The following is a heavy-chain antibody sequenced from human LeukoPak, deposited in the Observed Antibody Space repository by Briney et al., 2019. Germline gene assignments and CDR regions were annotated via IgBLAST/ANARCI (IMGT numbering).Heavy chain of an antibody. J-gene: IGHJ4*02. D-gene: IGHD5-12*01. CDR2: IYYSGST. Sequence: SETLSLTCTVSGGSISSGGYYWSWVRQHPGKGLEWIGYIYYSGSTYYNPSLKSRVTISVDTSKNQFSLKLSSVTAADTAVYYCARGYLGDCSGYAFDYWGQGTLVTVSS. CDR1: GGSISSGGYY. V-gene: IGHV4-31*03. CDR3: ARGYLGDCSGYAFDY.